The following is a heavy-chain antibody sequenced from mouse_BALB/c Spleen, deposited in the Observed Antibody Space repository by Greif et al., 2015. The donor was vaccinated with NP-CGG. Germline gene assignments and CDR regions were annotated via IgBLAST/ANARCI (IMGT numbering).Heavy chain of an antibody. CDR3: ARGDTTVGFAY. Sequence: QVQLQQPGAELVRPGSSVKISCKASGYAFSSYWMNWVKQRPGQGLEWIGQSYPGDGDTNYNGKFKGKATLTADKSSSTAYMQLSSLTSEDSAVYFCARGDTTVGFAYWGQVTLVTVSA. CDR2: SYPGDGDT. J-gene: IGHJ3*01. D-gene: IGHD1-1*01. CDR1: GYAFSSYW. V-gene: IGHV1-80*01.